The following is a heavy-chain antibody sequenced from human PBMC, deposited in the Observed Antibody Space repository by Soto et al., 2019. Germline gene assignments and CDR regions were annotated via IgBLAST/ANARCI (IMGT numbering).Heavy chain of an antibody. J-gene: IGHJ4*02. CDR3: AKDRGLVLSFYFDY. D-gene: IGHD6-19*01. CDR2: ISWNSGSI. Sequence: EVQLVESGGGLVQPGRSLRLSCADSGFTFDDYAMHWVRQAPGKGLEWVSGISWNSGSIGYADSVKGRFTISRDNAKTSLYLQMNSLRAEDTALYYCAKDRGLVLSFYFDYWGQGTLVTVSS. V-gene: IGHV3-9*01. CDR1: GFTFDDYA.